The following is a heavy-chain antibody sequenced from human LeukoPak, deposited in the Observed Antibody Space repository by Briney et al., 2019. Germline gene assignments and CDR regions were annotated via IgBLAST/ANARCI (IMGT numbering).Heavy chain of an antibody. Sequence: GGSLRLSCAASGFTFSSYAMHWVRQAPGKGLEWVAVISYDGSNKYYADSVKGRFTISRDNAKNSLYLQMNSLRAEDTAVYYCARTPYWSGYYTVDYWGQGTLVTVSS. D-gene: IGHD3-3*01. CDR2: ISYDGSNK. J-gene: IGHJ4*02. CDR3: ARTPYWSGYYTVDY. CDR1: GFTFSSYA. V-gene: IGHV3-30-3*01.